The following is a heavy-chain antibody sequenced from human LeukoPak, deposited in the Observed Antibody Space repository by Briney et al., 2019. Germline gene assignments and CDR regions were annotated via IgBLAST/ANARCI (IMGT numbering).Heavy chain of an antibody. J-gene: IGHJ4*02. V-gene: IGHV1-2*02. D-gene: IGHD1-26*01. CDR3: ARVGYSISGSSHFDY. CDR1: GYTFTGYY. Sequence: ASVKVSCKASGYTFTGYYMHWVRQAPGQGLEWMGWINPNSGGTNYAQKFQGRVTMTRDTSISTAYMELSRLRSDDTAVYYCARVGYSISGSSHFDYWGQGTLVTVSS. CDR2: INPNSGGT.